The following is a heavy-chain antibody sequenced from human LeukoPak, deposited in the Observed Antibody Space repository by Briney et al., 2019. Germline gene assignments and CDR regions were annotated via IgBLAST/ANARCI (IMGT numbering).Heavy chain of an antibody. D-gene: IGHD2-15*01. CDR1: GFTFSGSA. CDR3: TRVSADTPPSDY. J-gene: IGHJ4*02. V-gene: IGHV3-73*01. CDR2: IRSKASGYAT. Sequence: GGSLKLSCAASGFTFSGSAVHWVRQGSGKGLEWVGRIRSKASGYATAYGASVKGRFTISRDDSKNTAFLQMNSLKTEDTAVYYCTRVSADTPPSDYWGQGTLVTVSS.